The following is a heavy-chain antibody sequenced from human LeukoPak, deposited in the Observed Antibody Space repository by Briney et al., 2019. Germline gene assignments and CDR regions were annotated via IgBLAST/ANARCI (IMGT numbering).Heavy chain of an antibody. CDR1: EFTFSSYA. CDR3: ARDGRDGYNY. D-gene: IGHD5-24*01. V-gene: IGHV3-30*04. CDR2: ISYDGSNK. J-gene: IGHJ4*02. Sequence: PGGSLRLSCAASEFTFSSYAMHWVRQAPGKGLEWVAVISYDGSNKYYADSVKGRFTISRDNSKNTLYLQMNSLRAEDTAVYYCARDGRDGYNYWGQGTLVTVSS.